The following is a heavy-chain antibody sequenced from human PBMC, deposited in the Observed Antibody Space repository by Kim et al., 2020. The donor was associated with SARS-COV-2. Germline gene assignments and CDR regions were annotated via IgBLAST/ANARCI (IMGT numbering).Heavy chain of an antibody. V-gene: IGHV3-21*01. J-gene: IGHJ4*02. D-gene: IGHD6-19*01. CDR3: ARTRGSGYYLDY. Sequence: YHTATVKVQITISRDNAKTSMYLQMNSLSAEDTAVYDCARTRGSGYYLDYWGQGTLVTVSS.